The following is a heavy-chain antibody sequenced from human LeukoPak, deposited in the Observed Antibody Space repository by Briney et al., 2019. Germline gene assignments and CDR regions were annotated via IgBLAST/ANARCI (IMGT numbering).Heavy chain of an antibody. J-gene: IGHJ4*02. CDR2: IYYSGST. CDR3: ARVGSPYCGGDCYSGTFDY. D-gene: IGHD2-21*02. Sequence: PSETLSLTCTVSGGSVSSGSYYWSWIRQPPGKGLEWIGYIYYSGSTNYNPSLKSRVTISVDTSKNQFSLKLSSVTAADTAVYYCARVGSPYCGGDCYSGTFDYWGQGTLVTVSS. CDR1: GGSVSSGSYY. V-gene: IGHV4-61*01.